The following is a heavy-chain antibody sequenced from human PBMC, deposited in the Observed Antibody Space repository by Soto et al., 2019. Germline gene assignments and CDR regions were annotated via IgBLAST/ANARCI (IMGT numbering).Heavy chain of an antibody. V-gene: IGHV1-18*04. J-gene: IGHJ5*02. CDR2: ISAYNGNT. Sequence: APVKVSCKASGYTFTSYGISCVRQAPVQGLEWMGWISAYNGNTNYAQKLQGRVTMTTDTSTSTAYMELRSLRSDDTAVYYCALNSGYDYFHWFEPWGQGTMVTVSS. CDR3: ALNSGYDYFHWFEP. CDR1: GYTFTSYG. D-gene: IGHD5-12*01.